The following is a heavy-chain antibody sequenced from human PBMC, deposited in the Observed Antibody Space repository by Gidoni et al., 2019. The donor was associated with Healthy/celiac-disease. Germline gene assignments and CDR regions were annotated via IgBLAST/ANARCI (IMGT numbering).Heavy chain of an antibody. CDR2: IGPAGAS. V-gene: IGHV3-13*01. Sequence: EVQLVESGGGLVQPGGALRLSCAASGFTFSSYDMHWVRQATGKGLEWVSAIGPAGASYYPGAVKGLFTISRENAKISLYLQMNSLRAGDTAVYYCARARYYDSSGYDYWGQGTLVTVSS. CDR3: ARARYYDSSGYDY. CDR1: GFTFSSYD. D-gene: IGHD3-22*01. J-gene: IGHJ4*02.